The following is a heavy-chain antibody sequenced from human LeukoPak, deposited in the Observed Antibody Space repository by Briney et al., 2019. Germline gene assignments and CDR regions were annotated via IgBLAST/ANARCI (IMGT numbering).Heavy chain of an antibody. J-gene: IGHJ4*02. V-gene: IGHV3-53*01. CDR2: INSGGTT. Sequence: PGGSLRLSCAASGFTVSGHYWSWVRQAPGKGLEWVSQINSGGTTYYADSVKGRFTISRDNSKNTVYLQMNSLRAEDTAVYHCARNKGVYGSGSYDNWGPGTLVIVSS. D-gene: IGHD3-10*01. CDR1: GFTVSGHY. CDR3: ARNKGVYGSGSYDN.